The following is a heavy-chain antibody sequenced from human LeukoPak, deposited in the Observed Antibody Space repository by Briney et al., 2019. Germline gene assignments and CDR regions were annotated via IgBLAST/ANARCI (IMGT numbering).Heavy chain of an antibody. Sequence: GASVKVSCKASGYTFTSYAMHWVRQAPGQRLEWMGWINPNSGGTNYAQKFQGRVTMTRDTSISTAYMELSRLRSDDTAMYYCARSSGWKYNIDYWGQGTLVTVSS. CDR1: GYTFTSYA. D-gene: IGHD6-19*01. CDR3: ARSSGWKYNIDY. J-gene: IGHJ4*02. V-gene: IGHV1-2*02. CDR2: INPNSGGT.